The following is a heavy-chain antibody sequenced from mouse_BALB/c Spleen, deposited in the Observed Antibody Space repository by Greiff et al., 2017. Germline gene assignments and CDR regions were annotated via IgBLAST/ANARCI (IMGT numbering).Heavy chain of an antibody. CDR2: ISDGGSYT. CDR3: ASLDDYYGSSYYAMDY. CDR1: GFTFSDYY. Sequence: EVQGVESGGGLVKPGGSLKLSCAASGFTFSDYYMYWVRQTPEKRLEWVATISDGGSYTYYPDSVKGRFTISRDNAKNNLYLQMSSLKSEDTAMYYCASLDDYYGSSYYAMDYWGQGTSVTASS. D-gene: IGHD1-1*01. V-gene: IGHV5-4*02. J-gene: IGHJ4*01.